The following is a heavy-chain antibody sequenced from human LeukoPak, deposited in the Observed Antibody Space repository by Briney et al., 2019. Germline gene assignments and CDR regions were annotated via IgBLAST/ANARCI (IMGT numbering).Heavy chain of an antibody. D-gene: IGHD4-17*01. J-gene: IGHJ4*02. CDR2: IYYSGST. CDR3: ARLGDRTVTHFDY. Sequence: SETLSLTCTVSGGSISSYYWSWIRQPPGKGLEWIGYIYYSGSTNYNPSLKSRVTISVDTSKNQFSLKLSSLTAADTAVYYCARLGDRTVTHFDYWGQGTLVTVSS. CDR1: GGSISSYY. V-gene: IGHV4-59*01.